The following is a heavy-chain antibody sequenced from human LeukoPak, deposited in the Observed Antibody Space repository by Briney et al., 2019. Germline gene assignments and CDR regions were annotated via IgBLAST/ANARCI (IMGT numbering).Heavy chain of an antibody. V-gene: IGHV4-39*07. CDR1: GGSISSSSYY. D-gene: IGHD6-13*01. CDR3: ARVGGIAAAGWFDP. CDR2: IYYSGST. Sequence: SETLSLTCTVSGGSISSSSYYWGWIRQPPGKGLEWIGSIYYSGSTYYNPSLKSRVTISVDTSKNQFSLKLSSVTAADTAVYYCARVGGIAAAGWFDPWGQGTLVTVSS. J-gene: IGHJ5*02.